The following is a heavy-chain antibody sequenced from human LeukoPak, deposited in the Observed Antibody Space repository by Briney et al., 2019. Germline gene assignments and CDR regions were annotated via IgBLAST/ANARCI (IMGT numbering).Heavy chain of an antibody. CDR3: ARSSGTYHFDY. CDR1: GFTFSNYA. D-gene: IGHD1-26*01. Sequence: GGSLRLSCAASGFTFSNYAMSWVRQAPGKGLEWVSSISGGGGGTYYADSVKGRFTVSRDNAENTLYLQVNSLRAEDTAVYYCARSSGTYHFDYWGQGTLVTVSS. CDR2: ISGGGGGT. J-gene: IGHJ4*02. V-gene: IGHV3-23*01.